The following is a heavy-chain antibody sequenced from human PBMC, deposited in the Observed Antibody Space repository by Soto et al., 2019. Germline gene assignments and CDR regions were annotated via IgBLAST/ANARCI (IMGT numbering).Heavy chain of an antibody. CDR3: ARDAGRLVPAAPHY. CDR2: ISSSSDYI. D-gene: IGHD2-2*01. J-gene: IGHJ4*02. V-gene: IGHV3-21*01. Sequence: EVQLVESGGGLVKPGGSLRLSCAASGFTFSAYSMTWVRQAPGKGLEWVSYISSSSDYIYYADSVKGRFTISRDNAKNSLYLQMNSLRAEDTAVYYCARDAGRLVPAAPHYWGQGTLVTDS. CDR1: GFTFSAYS.